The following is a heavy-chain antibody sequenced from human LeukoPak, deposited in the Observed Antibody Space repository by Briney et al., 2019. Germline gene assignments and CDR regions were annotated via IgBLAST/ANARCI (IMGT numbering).Heavy chain of an antibody. D-gene: IGHD6-6*01. CDR3: ARDRSSFDAFDI. V-gene: IGHV3-74*01. CDR2: INTDGSST. CDR1: GFTFSSYW. Sequence: GGSLRLSCAASGFTFSSYWMHWVRQAPGKGLVWVSRINTDGSSTSYADSVKGRFTISRDNAKNTLYLQMNSLRAEDTAVYYCARDRSSFDAFDIWGQGTMVTVSS. J-gene: IGHJ3*02.